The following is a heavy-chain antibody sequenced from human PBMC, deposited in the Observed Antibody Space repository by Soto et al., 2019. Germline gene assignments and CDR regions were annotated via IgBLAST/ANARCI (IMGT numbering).Heavy chain of an antibody. CDR3: SRQLNYDFWSGYLPPLYYYYMDV. J-gene: IGHJ6*03. CDR1: GGSISSSSYY. V-gene: IGHV4-39*01. Sequence: QLQLQESGPGLVKPSETLSLTCTVSGGSISSSSYYWGWIRQPPGKGLEWIGSIYYSGSTYYNPSLKSRVTMSVDTSKNQFSLKLSSVTAADTAVYYCSRQLNYDFWSGYLPPLYYYYMDVWGKGTTVTFSS. D-gene: IGHD3-3*01. CDR2: IYYSGST.